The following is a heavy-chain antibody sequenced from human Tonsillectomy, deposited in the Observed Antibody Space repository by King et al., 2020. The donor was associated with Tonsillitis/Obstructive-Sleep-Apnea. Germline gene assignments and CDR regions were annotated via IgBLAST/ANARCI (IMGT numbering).Heavy chain of an antibody. CDR2: INHSGST. CDR1: GGSFSGYY. J-gene: IGHJ6*03. V-gene: IGHV4-34*01. D-gene: IGHD6-13*01. CDR3: ARGRIAAAPLFHYSMDV. Sequence: VQLQQWGAGLLKPSETLSLTCAVFGGSFSGYYWNWIRQPPGKGLEWIGEINHSGSTKCNPSLKSRVTLSVDTSKNQFSLKLTSVTAADTAVYYCARGRIAAAPLFHYSMDVWGKGTAVTVSS.